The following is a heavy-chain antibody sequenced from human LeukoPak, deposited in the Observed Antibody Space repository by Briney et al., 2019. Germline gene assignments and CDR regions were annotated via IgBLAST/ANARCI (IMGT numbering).Heavy chain of an antibody. Sequence: SETLSLTCAVYGGSFSGYYWSWIRQPPGKGLEWIGSIYYNGATYYNPSLKSRVTISVDTSKNQFSLKLTSVTAADTALYYRARHMGYQGDLDYFDSWGQGTLVTVSS. J-gene: IGHJ4*02. CDR1: GGSFSGYY. CDR3: ARHMGYQGDLDYFDS. V-gene: IGHV4-34*01. CDR2: IYYNGAT. D-gene: IGHD2-21*02.